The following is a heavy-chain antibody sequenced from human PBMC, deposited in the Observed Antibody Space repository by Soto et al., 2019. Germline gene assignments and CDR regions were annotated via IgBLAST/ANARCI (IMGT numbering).Heavy chain of an antibody. J-gene: IGHJ3*02. CDR3: ARGGAGAFDI. Sequence: SETLSLTCAVYGGSFSGYYWSWIRQPPGKGLEWIGEINHSGSTNYNPSLKSRVTISVDTSKNQFSLKLSSVTAADTAVCYCARGGAGAFDIWGQGTMVTVSS. CDR1: GGSFSGYY. CDR2: INHSGST. D-gene: IGHD1-26*01. V-gene: IGHV4-34*01.